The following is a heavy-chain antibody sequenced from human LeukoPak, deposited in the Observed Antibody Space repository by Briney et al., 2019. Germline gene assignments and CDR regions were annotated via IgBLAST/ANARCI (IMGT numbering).Heavy chain of an antibody. CDR2: ISAYNGNT. J-gene: IGHJ4*02. CDR3: ARELYASGLGDY. D-gene: IGHD3-10*01. CDR1: GYTFTSYG. Sequence: GASVKVSCKASGYTFTSYGISWVRQAPGQGLEWMGWISAYNGNTNYTQKFQDRLTMTRDTSTSTAYMELRGLRSDDTAVYYCARELYASGLGDYWGQGTLVTVSS. V-gene: IGHV1-18*01.